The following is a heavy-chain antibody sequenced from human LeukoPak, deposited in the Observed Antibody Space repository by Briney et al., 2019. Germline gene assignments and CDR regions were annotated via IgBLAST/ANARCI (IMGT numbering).Heavy chain of an antibody. Sequence: GGSLRPSCAAAGFTFSSYAISCVRQPPGNGLEWVSAISGSGGSTYYADSVKGRFTISRDNSKNTLYLQMNSLRAEDTAVYYCASGGSGYSFDYWGQGTLVTVSS. CDR3: ASGGSGYSFDY. V-gene: IGHV3-23*01. CDR1: GFTFSSYA. D-gene: IGHD3-22*01. CDR2: ISGSGGST. J-gene: IGHJ4*02.